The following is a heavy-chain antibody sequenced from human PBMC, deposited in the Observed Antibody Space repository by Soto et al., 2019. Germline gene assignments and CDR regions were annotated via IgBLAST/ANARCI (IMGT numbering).Heavy chain of an antibody. CDR3: ARVGFWSGEPLDY. CDR1: GGSISSSNW. V-gene: IGHV4-4*02. Sequence: SETLSLTCAVSGGSISSSNWWSWVRQPPGKGLEWIGEIYHSGSTNYNPSLKSRVTISVDKSKNQFSLKLSSVTAADTAVYYCARVGFWSGEPLDYWGQGTLVTVSS. D-gene: IGHD3-3*01. J-gene: IGHJ4*02. CDR2: IYHSGST.